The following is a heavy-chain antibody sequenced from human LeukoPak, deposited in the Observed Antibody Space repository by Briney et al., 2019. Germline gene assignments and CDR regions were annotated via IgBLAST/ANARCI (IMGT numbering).Heavy chain of an antibody. CDR3: APVRLLQNWFDP. J-gene: IGHJ5*02. V-gene: IGHV4-34*01. CDR1: GGSFSAYY. D-gene: IGHD2-15*01. Sequence: PSETLSLTCAVYGGSFSAYYWSWIRQPPGEGLEWIGEISHSGTTNYNPSLKSRVTISVDTPKNQFSLNLNSVTAADTAVYYCAPVRLLQNWFDPWGHGTLDTVSS. CDR2: ISHSGTT.